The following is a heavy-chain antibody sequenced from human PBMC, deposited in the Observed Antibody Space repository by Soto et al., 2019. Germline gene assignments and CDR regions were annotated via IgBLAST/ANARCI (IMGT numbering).Heavy chain of an antibody. CDR3: ARAPDHYYYYYMDV. CDR1: GGSISSYY. Sequence: SETLSLTCTVSGGSISSYYWSWIRQPPGKGLEWIGYIYYSGSTNYNPSLKSRVTISVDTSKNQFSLKLSSVTAADTAVYYCARAPDHYYYYYMDVWGKGTTVTVSS. V-gene: IGHV4-59*01. CDR2: IYYSGST. J-gene: IGHJ6*03.